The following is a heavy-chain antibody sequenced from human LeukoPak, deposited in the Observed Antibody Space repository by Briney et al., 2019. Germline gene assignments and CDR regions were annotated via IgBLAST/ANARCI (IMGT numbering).Heavy chain of an antibody. CDR2: ISWDGGST. Sequence: PWGSLRLSCAASGFTFDDYTMHWVRQAPGKGLEWVSLISWDGGSTYYADSVKGRFTISRDNSKNSLYLQMNSLRTEDTALYYCAKDIARIAVAGTALDYWGQGTLVTVSS. J-gene: IGHJ4*02. CDR3: AKDIARIAVAGTALDY. CDR1: GFTFDDYT. D-gene: IGHD6-19*01. V-gene: IGHV3-43*01.